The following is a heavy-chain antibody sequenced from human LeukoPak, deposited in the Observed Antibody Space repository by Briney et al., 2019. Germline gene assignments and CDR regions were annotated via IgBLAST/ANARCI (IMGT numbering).Heavy chain of an antibody. Sequence: SQTLSLTCAISGDSVSSNSAAWNWIRQSPSRGLEWLGRTYYRSKWYNDYAVSVKSRITINPDTSKNQFSLQLNSVTPEDTAVYYCARDLELGVYKRITPIEGFDPWGQGTLVTVSP. D-gene: IGHD3-10*01. J-gene: IGHJ5*02. V-gene: IGHV6-1*01. CDR3: ARDLELGVYKRITPIEGFDP. CDR2: TYYRSKWYN. CDR1: GDSVSSNSAA.